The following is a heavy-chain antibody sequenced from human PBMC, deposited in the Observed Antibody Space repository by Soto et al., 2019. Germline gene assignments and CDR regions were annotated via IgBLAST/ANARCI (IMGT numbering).Heavy chain of an antibody. CDR1: GGSISSYY. Sequence: QVQLQESGPGLVKPLETLSLTCTVSGGSISSYYWSWIRQPPGKGLEWTGYIYYSGSTNYNPSLKRRGTISVDTSKNKCSLKLSSVTAADTAVYYCARGFKEQLLVRGYFDYWGPGTLVTVSS. V-gene: IGHV4-59*01. J-gene: IGHJ4*02. CDR2: IYYSGST. CDR3: ARGFKEQLLVRGYFDY. D-gene: IGHD6-19*01.